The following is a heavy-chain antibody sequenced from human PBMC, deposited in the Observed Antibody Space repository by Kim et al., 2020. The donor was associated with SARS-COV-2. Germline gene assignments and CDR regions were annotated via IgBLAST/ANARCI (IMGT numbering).Heavy chain of an antibody. CDR1: GGTFSSYA. CDR2: IIPILGIA. J-gene: IGHJ6*02. D-gene: IGHD3-22*01. CDR3: ARERAYYYDSSPTFIHYGMDV. V-gene: IGHV1-69*04. Sequence: SVKVSCKASGGTFSSYAISWVRQAPGQGLEWMGRIIPILGIANYAQKFQGRVTITADKSTSTAYMELSSLRSEDTAVYYCARERAYYYDSSPTFIHYGMDVWGQGTTVTVSS.